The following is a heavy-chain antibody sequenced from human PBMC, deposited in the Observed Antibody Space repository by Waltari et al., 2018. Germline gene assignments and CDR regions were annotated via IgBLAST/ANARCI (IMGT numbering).Heavy chain of an antibody. CDR2: IYYSGST. CDR3: ARGLYSSGWSYYYYMDV. CDR1: GGSISSYY. D-gene: IGHD6-19*01. Sequence: QVQLQESGPGLVKPSETLSLTCTVSGGSISSYYWSWIRQPPGKGLEWIGYIYYSGSTNYHPALKSRVTISVDTSKNQFSLKLSSVTAADTAVYYCARGLYSSGWSYYYYMDVWGKGTTVTVSS. V-gene: IGHV4-59*01. J-gene: IGHJ6*03.